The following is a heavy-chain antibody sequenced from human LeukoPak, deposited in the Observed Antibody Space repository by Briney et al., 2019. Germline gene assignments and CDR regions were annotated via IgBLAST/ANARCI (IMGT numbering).Heavy chain of an antibody. CDR1: GFTFSSYN. CDR3: VAGYCSGTSCSTFFGMDV. V-gene: IGHV3-21*01. Sequence: GGSLRLSCAASGFTFSSYNMNWVRQAPGRGPEWVSSITSSSSIYYADSVKGRFTISRDNAKSSLYLQMNSLRAEDTAVYYCVAGYCSGTSCSTFFGMDVWGQGTTVTVSS. J-gene: IGHJ6*02. D-gene: IGHD2-2*03. CDR2: ITSSSSI.